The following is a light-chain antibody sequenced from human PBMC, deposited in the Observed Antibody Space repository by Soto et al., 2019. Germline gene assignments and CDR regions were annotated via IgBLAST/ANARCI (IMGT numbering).Light chain of an antibody. CDR1: QSVSSY. V-gene: IGKV3-11*01. CDR2: DAS. J-gene: IGKJ1*01. Sequence: EIVFTQSPATPSLSPGERATLACRASQSVSSYLAWYQQKPGQAPRLLIYDASNRATGIPARFSGSGSGTDFTLTISSLEPEDFAVYYCQQRSNWPRTFGQGTKVDIK. CDR3: QQRSNWPRT.